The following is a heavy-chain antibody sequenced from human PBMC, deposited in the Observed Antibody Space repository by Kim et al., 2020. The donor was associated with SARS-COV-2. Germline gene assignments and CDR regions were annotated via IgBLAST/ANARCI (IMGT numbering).Heavy chain of an antibody. Sequence: GGSLRLSCAASGFTFNKYAMNWVRQAPGKGLEWVSTISDTGDKAYYADSVKGRFTISRDSSKNTLYLHMNSLRSEDTAIYYCAKAQSMILGGGPYDFWG. V-gene: IGHV3-23*01. D-gene: IGHD3-22*01. CDR1: GFTFNKYA. J-gene: IGHJ3*01. CDR2: ISDTGDKA. CDR3: AKAQSMILGGGPYDF.